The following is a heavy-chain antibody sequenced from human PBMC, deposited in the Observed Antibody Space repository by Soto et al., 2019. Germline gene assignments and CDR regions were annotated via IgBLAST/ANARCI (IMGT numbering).Heavy chain of an antibody. Sequence: QVQLVESGGGVVQPGWYLRLSCAASGFTFSSYGMHWVRQAPGKGLEWVAVISYDGSNKYYADSVKGRFTSSRDNSKNTMYLPLNSQRAEDEDVYYCAKAVVVGAYTGLGDYYYYYGMDVLGQETTFTFPS. CDR1: GFTFSSYG. CDR3: AKAVVVGAYTGLGDYYYYYGMDV. D-gene: IGHD1-26*01. V-gene: IGHV3-30*18. J-gene: IGHJ6*02. CDR2: ISYDGSNK.